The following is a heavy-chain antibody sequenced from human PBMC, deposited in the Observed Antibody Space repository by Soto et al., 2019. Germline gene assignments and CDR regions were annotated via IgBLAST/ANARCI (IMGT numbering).Heavy chain of an antibody. CDR1: GYTFTSYG. CDR2: ISAYNGNT. D-gene: IGHD3-3*01. CDR3: ARVGPYRSLILERNWFDP. Sequence: SVEVSFKASGYTFTSYGISWVRQAPGQGLEWMGWISAYNGNTNYAQKLQGRVTMTTDTSTSTAYMELRSLRSDDTAVYYCARVGPYRSLILERNWFDPWGQGTLVTVSS. J-gene: IGHJ5*02. V-gene: IGHV1-18*04.